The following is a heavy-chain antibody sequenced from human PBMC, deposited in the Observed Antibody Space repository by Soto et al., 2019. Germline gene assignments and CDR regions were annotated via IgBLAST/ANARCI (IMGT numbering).Heavy chain of an antibody. D-gene: IGHD6-13*01. V-gene: IGHV3-33*01. CDR2: IWYDGSNK. CDR3: ARDEAAAGAYYYYYYGMDV. CDR1: GFTFSSDG. Sequence: GGSLRLSCAASGFTFSSDGMHWVRQAPGKGLEWVAVIWYDGSNKYYADSVKGRFTISRDNSKNTLYLQMNSLRAEDTAVYYCARDEAAAGAYYYYYYGMDVWGQGTKVTVSS. J-gene: IGHJ6*02.